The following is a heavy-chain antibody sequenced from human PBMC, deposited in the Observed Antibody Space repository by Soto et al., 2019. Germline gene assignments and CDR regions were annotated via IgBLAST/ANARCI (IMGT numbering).Heavy chain of an antibody. CDR1: GYTFTGYY. CDR3: FTIFGVVIIDYYGMDV. J-gene: IGHJ6*02. D-gene: IGHD3-3*01. Sequence: ASVKVSCKASGYTFTGYYMHWVRQAPGQGLEWMGWINPNSGGTNYAQKFQGRVTMTRDTSISTAYMELSRLRSDDTAVYYCFTIFGVVIIDYYGMDVWGQGTTVTVYS. V-gene: IGHV1-2*02. CDR2: INPNSGGT.